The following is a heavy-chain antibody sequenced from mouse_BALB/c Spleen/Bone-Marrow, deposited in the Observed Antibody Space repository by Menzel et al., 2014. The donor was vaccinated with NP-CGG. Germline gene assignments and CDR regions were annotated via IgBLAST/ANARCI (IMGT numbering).Heavy chain of an antibody. CDR3: ARLDGYYPYYAMDY. CDR1: GYAFSSYW. CDR2: IYPGDGDT. Sequence: LQESGAELVRPGSSVKISCKASGYAFSSYWMNWVKQRPGQGLEWIGQIYPGDGDTNYNGKFKGKATLTADKSSSTAYMQLSSLTSEDSAVYFCARLDGYYPYYAMDYWGQGTLVTVSS. J-gene: IGHJ4*01. D-gene: IGHD2-3*01. V-gene: IGHV1-80*01.